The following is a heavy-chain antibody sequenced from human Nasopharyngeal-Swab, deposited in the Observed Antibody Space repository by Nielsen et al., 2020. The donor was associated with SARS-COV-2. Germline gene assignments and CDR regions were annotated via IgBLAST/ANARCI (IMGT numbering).Heavy chain of an antibody. CDR2: IYYSGST. D-gene: IGHD3-22*01. CDR3: ARDPHTRYYYDSTWYFDL. J-gene: IGHJ2*01. Sequence: SETLSLTCTVSGGSISSSSYYWGWIRQPPGKGLEWIGSIYYSGSTYYNPSLKSRVTISVDTSKNQFSLKLSSVTAADTAVYYCARDPHTRYYYDSTWYFDLWGRGTLVTVSS. V-gene: IGHV4-39*02. CDR1: GGSISSSSYY.